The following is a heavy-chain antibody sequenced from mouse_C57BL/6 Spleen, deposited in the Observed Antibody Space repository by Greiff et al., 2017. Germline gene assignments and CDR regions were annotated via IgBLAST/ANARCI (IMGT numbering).Heavy chain of an antibody. Sequence: VQLQQPGAELVMPGASVKLSCKASGYTFTSYWMHWVKQRPGQGLEWIGEIDPSDSYTNYNQKFKGKSTLTVDKSSSTAYMQLSSLTSEDSAVYYCARGDYGRDWYFDVWGTGTTVTVSS. CDR3: ARGDYGRDWYFDV. V-gene: IGHV1-69*01. D-gene: IGHD1-1*01. CDR2: IDPSDSYT. CDR1: GYTFTSYW. J-gene: IGHJ1*03.